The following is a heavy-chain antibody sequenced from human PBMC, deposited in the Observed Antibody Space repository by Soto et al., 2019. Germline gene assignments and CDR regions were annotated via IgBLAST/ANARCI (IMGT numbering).Heavy chain of an antibody. J-gene: IGHJ4*02. V-gene: IGHV4-30-4*01. CDR2: ISHRGTA. CDR3: ARGHYDVLTGFYVRYFDY. Sequence: QVQLQESGPGLVKPSQTLSLSCFVSGGSFRSDDYFWSWIRQPPGKALVWMGYISHRGTAYYNPSLKSRLAMSIDTSKKQFSLRLRSVTAADTATYYCARGHYDVLTGFYVRYFDYWGRGTRVTVSS. CDR1: GGSFRSDDYF. D-gene: IGHD3-9*01.